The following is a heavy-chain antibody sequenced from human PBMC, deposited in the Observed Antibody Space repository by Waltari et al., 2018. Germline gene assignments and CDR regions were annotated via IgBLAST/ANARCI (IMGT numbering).Heavy chain of an antibody. CDR1: GFTFSSYG. CDR2: LGFDGINK. CDR3: AKDYDYGDYSFDY. D-gene: IGHD4-17*01. V-gene: IGHV3-30*02. J-gene: IGHJ4*02. Sequence: QVQLVESGGGVVQPGGSLRLSCAASGFTFSSYGMHWVRPAPGKGLELVAFLGFDGINKYYADSVKGRFTISRDNSKNTLYLQMNSLRAEDTAVYYCAKDYDYGDYSFDYWGQGTLVTVSS.